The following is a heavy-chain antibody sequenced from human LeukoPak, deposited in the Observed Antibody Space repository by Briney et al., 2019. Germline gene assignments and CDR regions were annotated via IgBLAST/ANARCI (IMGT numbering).Heavy chain of an antibody. Sequence: SVKVSCKASGGTFSSYAISWVRQAPGQGLEWMGRIIPIVGMTNYAQKFQGRVTISAEKFTSTAYMELSSLTSEDTAVYYCARGERWLQFAGFYYWGQGTLVTVSS. CDR1: GGTFSSYA. J-gene: IGHJ4*02. CDR2: IIPIVGMT. V-gene: IGHV1-69*04. CDR3: ARGERWLQFAGFYY. D-gene: IGHD5-24*01.